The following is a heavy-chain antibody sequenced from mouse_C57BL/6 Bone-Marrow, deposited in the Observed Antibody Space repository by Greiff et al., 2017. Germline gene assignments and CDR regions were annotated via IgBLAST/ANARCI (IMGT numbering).Heavy chain of an antibody. J-gene: IGHJ2*01. V-gene: IGHV1-26*01. CDR1: GYTFTDYY. CDR2: INPNNGGT. CDR3: ARSGQGPYFDY. Sequence: EVQLVESGPELVKPGASVKISCKASGYTFTDYYMNWVKQSHGKSLEWIGDINPNNGGTSYNQKFKGKATLTVDKSSSTAYMELRSLTSEDSAVYYCARSGQGPYFDYWGQGTTLTVSS. D-gene: IGHD3-3*01.